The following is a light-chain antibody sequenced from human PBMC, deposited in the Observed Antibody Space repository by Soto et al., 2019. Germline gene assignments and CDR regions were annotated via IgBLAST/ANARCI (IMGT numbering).Light chain of an antibody. Sequence: DIQMTQSPSTLSASVGDRVTITCRASQSISSWLAWYQQKPGKAPKLLIYKASSLESGVPSRFSGSGSGTEFTLTISSLQPDDFATSYCQQNNSYSPYTFGQGTKLEIK. J-gene: IGKJ2*01. V-gene: IGKV1-5*03. CDR2: KAS. CDR1: QSISSW. CDR3: QQNNSYSPYT.